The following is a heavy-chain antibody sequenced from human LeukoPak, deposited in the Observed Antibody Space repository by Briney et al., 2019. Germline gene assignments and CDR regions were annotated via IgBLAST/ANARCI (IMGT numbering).Heavy chain of an antibody. V-gene: IGHV1-24*01. Sequence: GASVKVSCKVSGYTLIELSMHWVRQAPGKGLEWMGGFDPEDGETIYAQKFQGRVTMTEDTSTDTAYMELSSLRSEDTAVYYCATVPPGHTMVLQGAFDIWGQGTMVTVSS. CDR3: ATVPPGHTMVLQGAFDI. CDR2: FDPEDGET. J-gene: IGHJ3*02. CDR1: GYTLIELS. D-gene: IGHD4/OR15-4a*01.